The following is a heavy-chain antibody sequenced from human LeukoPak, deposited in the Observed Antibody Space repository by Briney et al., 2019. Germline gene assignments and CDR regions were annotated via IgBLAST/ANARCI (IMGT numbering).Heavy chain of an antibody. D-gene: IGHD3-9*01. CDR1: GGSFSGYY. J-gene: IGHJ4*02. V-gene: IGHV4-34*01. CDR2: INHSRST. CDR3: ARAKTGRALDY. Sequence: PSETLSLTCAVYGGSFSGYYWSWIRQPPGKGLEWIGEINHSRSTNYNPSLKSRVTISVDTSKNQFSLKLSSVTAADTAVYYCARAKTGRALDYWGQGTLVTVSS.